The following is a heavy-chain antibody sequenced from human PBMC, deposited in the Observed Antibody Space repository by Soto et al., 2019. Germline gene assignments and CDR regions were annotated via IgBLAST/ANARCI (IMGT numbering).Heavy chain of an antibody. CDR1: GFTFRGYS. J-gene: IGHJ6*02. V-gene: IGHV3-21*01. D-gene: IGHD2-21*02. Sequence: GGSLRLSCAASGFTFRGYSMNWVRQAPGKGLEWVASISTRSDIYYADSVKGRFTISRDNAKNSVSLQMNSLRAEDTAVYYCAREETAWPLAYGLDVWGHGTTVTVSS. CDR2: ISTRSDI. CDR3: AREETAWPLAYGLDV.